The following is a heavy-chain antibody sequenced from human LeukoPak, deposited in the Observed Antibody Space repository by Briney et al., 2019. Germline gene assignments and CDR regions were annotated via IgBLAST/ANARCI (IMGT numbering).Heavy chain of an antibody. J-gene: IGHJ4*02. CDR1: GGSISSYY. Sequence: SETLSLTCTVSGGSISSYYWSWIRQPPGKGLEWIGEINHSGSTNYNPSLKSRVTISVDTSKNQFSLKLSSVTAADTAVYYCARHYGGNVDYWGQGTLVTVSS. V-gene: IGHV4-34*01. CDR2: INHSGST. CDR3: ARHYGGNVDY. D-gene: IGHD4-23*01.